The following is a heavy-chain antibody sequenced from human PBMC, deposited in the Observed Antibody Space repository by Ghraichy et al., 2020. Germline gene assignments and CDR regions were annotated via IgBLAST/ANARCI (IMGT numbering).Heavy chain of an antibody. J-gene: IGHJ4*02. Sequence: WLTVISNDGSQQHHADSVKGRFSASRDNSKNTLYLDMNSLRPEDTAFYYCVQVGGGWGRGALVIVSA. V-gene: IGHV3-30*18. CDR2: ISNDGSQQ. D-gene: IGHD4-23*01. CDR3: VQVGGG.